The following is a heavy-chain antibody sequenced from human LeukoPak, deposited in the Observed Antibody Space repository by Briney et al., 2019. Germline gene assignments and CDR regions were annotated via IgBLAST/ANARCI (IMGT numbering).Heavy chain of an antibody. Sequence: PGGSLRLSCAASGFTFSSYAMSWVRQAPGKGLEWVSAISGSGGSTYYADSVKGRFTISRDNSKNTLYLQMNSLRSEDTAVYYCAGAGGSSWYGDLDYWGQGTLVTVSS. D-gene: IGHD6-13*01. CDR2: ISGSGGST. V-gene: IGHV3-23*01. CDR3: AGAGGSSWYGDLDY. CDR1: GFTFSSYA. J-gene: IGHJ4*02.